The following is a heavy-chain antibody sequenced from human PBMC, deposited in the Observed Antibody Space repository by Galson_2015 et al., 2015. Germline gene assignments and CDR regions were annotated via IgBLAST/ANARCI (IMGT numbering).Heavy chain of an antibody. D-gene: IGHD3-9*01. CDR3: ARGGILTYFDY. CDR1: GFTFSSYE. CDR2: ISSSGSTI. J-gene: IGHJ4*02. Sequence: SLRLSCAASGFTFSSYEMNWVRQAPGKGLEWVSYISSSGSTIYYADSVKGRFTIPRDNAKNSLYLQMNSLRAEDTAVYYCARGGILTYFDYWGQGTLVTVSS. V-gene: IGHV3-48*03.